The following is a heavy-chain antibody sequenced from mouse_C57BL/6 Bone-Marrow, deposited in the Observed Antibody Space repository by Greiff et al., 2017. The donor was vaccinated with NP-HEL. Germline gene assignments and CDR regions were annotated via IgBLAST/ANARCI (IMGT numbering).Heavy chain of an antibody. CDR3: ASQYYYGSSYDAMDY. Sequence: QVQLQQSGAELVRPGTSVKVSCKASGYAFTNYLIEWVKQRPGQGLEWIGVINPGSGGTNYNEKFKGKATLTADKSSSTAYMQLSSLTSEDSAVYFCASQYYYGSSYDAMDYWGQGTSVTVSS. V-gene: IGHV1-54*01. D-gene: IGHD1-1*01. J-gene: IGHJ4*01. CDR2: INPGSGGT. CDR1: GYAFTNYL.